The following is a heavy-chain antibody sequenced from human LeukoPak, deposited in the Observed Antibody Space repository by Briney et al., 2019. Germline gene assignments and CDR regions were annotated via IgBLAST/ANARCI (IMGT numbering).Heavy chain of an antibody. CDR2: IDQSGNT. CDR3: VRSYIVRGETPEGY. D-gene: IGHD2/OR15-2a*01. CDR1: GGSFSGHY. V-gene: IGHV4-34*01. J-gene: IGHJ4*02. Sequence: SETLSLTCDVSGGSFSGHYWSWIRQPPGKGLEWIGEIDQSGNTNYNPSLKRRVTISLDTSKTQFSLKLSSVTAEDTAVYWCVRSYIVRGETPEGYWGQGTLVAVSS.